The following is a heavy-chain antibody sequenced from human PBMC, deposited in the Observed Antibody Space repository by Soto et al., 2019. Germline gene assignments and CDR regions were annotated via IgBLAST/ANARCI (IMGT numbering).Heavy chain of an antibody. CDR1: GFSFSTYS. CDR3: ARDQYYYDSSGYSPFDY. J-gene: IGHJ4*02. Sequence: EVQLEESGGGFVQPGGSLRLSCAASGFSFSTYSMNWVRQAPGKGLEWVSYIGSSSTTIYYVDSVKGRFTISRDNAKNSLYLQMNSLRDEDTAVYYCARDQYYYDSSGYSPFDYWGQGTLVTVSS. CDR2: IGSSSTTI. D-gene: IGHD3-22*01. V-gene: IGHV3-48*02.